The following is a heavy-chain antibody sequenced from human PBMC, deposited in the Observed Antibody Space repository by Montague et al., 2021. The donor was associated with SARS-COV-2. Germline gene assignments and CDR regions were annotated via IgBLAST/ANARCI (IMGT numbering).Heavy chain of an antibody. D-gene: IGHD4-11*01. J-gene: IGHJ6*03. V-gene: IGHV4-39*01. Sequence: SETLSLTCTASGDSISSSSYYWGWIRQPPGKGLEWIGSINNRGNTYNNPSPRSRVSISVDTSKNQFSLNVRSVTAADTGLFYCVRVTHPRSAWPYYMDVWGKGTTVTV. CDR1: GDSISSSSYY. CDR3: VRVTHPRSAWPYYMDV. CDR2: INNRGNT.